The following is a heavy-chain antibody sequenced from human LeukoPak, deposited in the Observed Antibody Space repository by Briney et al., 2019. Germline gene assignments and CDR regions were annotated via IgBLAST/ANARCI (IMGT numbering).Heavy chain of an antibody. CDR2: INTDGRIT. CDR3: TRDGGSFCDFDY. Sequence: TGGSLRLFCVGSGFSFRYFAIHWVRQAPGKGLEYVSVINTDGRITYYADSVKGRFTISRDNSKNTVYLQMGSLRGDDMAVYYCTRDGGSFCDFDYWGQGALVTVSS. CDR1: GFSFRYFA. J-gene: IGHJ4*02. D-gene: IGHD1-26*01. V-gene: IGHV3-64*02.